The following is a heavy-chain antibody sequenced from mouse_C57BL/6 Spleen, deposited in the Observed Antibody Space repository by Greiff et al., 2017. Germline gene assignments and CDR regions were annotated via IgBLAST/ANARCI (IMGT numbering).Heavy chain of an antibody. CDR1: GYTFTSYW. V-gene: IGHV1-55*01. J-gene: IGHJ2*01. CDR3: ARWEIYYGSSDDY. CDR2: IYPGSGST. Sequence: QVQLQQPGAELVKPGASVKMSCKASGYTFTSYWITWVKQRPGQGLEWIGDIYPGSGSTNYNEKFKSKATLTVDTSSSTAYMQLSSLTSEDSAVYYCARWEIYYGSSDDYWGQGTTLTVSS. D-gene: IGHD1-1*01.